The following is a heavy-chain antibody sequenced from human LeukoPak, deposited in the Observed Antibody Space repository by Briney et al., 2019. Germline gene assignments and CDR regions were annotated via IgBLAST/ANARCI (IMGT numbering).Heavy chain of an antibody. CDR3: ARGINGYYFDY. V-gene: IGHV3-13*01. CDR2: IGTAGDT. Sequence: PGGSLRLSCAASGFTFDDYAMHWVRQATGKGLEWVSAIGTAGDTYYPGSVKGRFTISRENAKNSLYLQMNSLRAGDTAVYYCARGINGYYFDYWGQGTLVTVSS. CDR1: GFTFDDYA. J-gene: IGHJ4*02. D-gene: IGHD3-10*01.